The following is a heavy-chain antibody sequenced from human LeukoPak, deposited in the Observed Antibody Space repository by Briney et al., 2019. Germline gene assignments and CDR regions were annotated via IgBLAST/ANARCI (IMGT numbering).Heavy chain of an antibody. CDR2: IIPILGIA. D-gene: IGHD6-6*01. CDR3: ARAVEYSSSAPFDY. V-gene: IGHV1-69*04. Sequence: SVKVSCKASGGTFSSYAISWVRQAPGQGLERMGRIIPILGIANYAQKFQGRVTITADKSTSTAYMELSSLRSEDTAVYYCARAVEYSSSAPFDYWGQGTLVTVSS. CDR1: GGTFSSYA. J-gene: IGHJ4*02.